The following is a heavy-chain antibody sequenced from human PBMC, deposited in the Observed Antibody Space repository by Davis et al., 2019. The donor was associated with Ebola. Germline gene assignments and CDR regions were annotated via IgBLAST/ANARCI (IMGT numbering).Heavy chain of an antibody. D-gene: IGHD5-18*01. Sequence: PSETLSLTCAVYGGSFSGYYWSWIRQPPGKGLEWLGEINHSGSTNYNPSLKSRVTISVDTSKNQFSLKLSSVTAADTAVYYCARGCPPTMVTHAFYYWGQGTLVTVSS. CDR2: INHSGST. CDR1: GGSFSGYY. CDR3: ARGCPPTMVTHAFYY. J-gene: IGHJ4*02. V-gene: IGHV4-34*01.